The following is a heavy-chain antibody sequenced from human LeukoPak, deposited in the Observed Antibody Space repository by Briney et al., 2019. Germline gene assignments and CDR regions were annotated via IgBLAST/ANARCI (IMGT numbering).Heavy chain of an antibody. CDR2: IYYSGST. CDR1: GGSISSSSYY. D-gene: IGHD5-12*01. J-gene: IGHJ6*03. CDR3: ARVSSVWIKDYYYYMDV. Sequence: PSETLSLTCTVSGGSISSSSYYWGWIRQPPGKGLEWIGSIYYSGSTYYNPSLKSRVTMSVDTSKNQFSLKLSSVTAADTAVYYCARVSSVWIKDYYYYMDVWGKGTTVTVSS. V-gene: IGHV4-39*07.